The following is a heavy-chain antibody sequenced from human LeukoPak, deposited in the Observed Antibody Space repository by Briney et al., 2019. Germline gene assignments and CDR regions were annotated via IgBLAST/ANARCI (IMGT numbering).Heavy chain of an antibody. CDR2: IEADGTEK. CDR1: GFTFKNYW. D-gene: IGHD6-13*01. Sequence: GGSLRLSCVASGFTFKNYWMSWVRQAPGKGLEWVANIEADGTEKYYVDSVKGRFTVSRDNARNFLYLQMSSLRVEDTAVYYCARDPAAWDYWGQGTLVTVSS. V-gene: IGHV3-7*04. J-gene: IGHJ4*02. CDR3: ARDPAAWDY.